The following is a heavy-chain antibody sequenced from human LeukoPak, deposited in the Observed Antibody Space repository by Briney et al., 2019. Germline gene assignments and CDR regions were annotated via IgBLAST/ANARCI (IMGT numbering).Heavy chain of an antibody. D-gene: IGHD6-13*01. CDR3: AGLIAAAGSTP. CDR1: GGSISSYY. CDR2: IYYSGST. Sequence: PSETLSLTCTVSGGSISSYYWSWIRQPPGKGLVWNGYIYYSGSTNYNPSLKSRVTISVDTSKNQFSLKLSSVTAADTAVYYCAGLIAAAGSTPWGQGTLVTVSS. V-gene: IGHV4-59*08. J-gene: IGHJ5*02.